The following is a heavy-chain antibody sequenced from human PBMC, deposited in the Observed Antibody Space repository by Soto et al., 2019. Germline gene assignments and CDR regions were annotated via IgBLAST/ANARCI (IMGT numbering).Heavy chain of an antibody. CDR2: ISYDGSNK. CDR3: AKVGLGYGDYEFDY. D-gene: IGHD4-17*01. V-gene: IGHV3-30*18. Sequence: QVQLVESGGGVVQPGRSLRLSCAASGFTFSSYGMHWVRQAPGKGLEWVAVISYDGSNKYYADSVKGRFTISRDNSKNTLYLQMNGLRAEDTAVYYCAKVGLGYGDYEFDYWGQGTLVTVSS. CDR1: GFTFSSYG. J-gene: IGHJ4*02.